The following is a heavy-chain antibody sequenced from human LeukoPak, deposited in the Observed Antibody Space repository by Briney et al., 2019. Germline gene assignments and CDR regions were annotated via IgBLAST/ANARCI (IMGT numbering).Heavy chain of an antibody. D-gene: IGHD3-22*01. CDR2: IYYSGST. Sequence: SETLSLTCTVSGGSISSSSYYWGWIRQPPGKGLEWIGSIYYSGSTYYNPSLKSRVTISVDTSKNQFSLKLSSVTAADTAVYYCARYYYDSSGYYGGDAFDIWGQGTMVIVSS. CDR3: ARYYYDSSGYYGGDAFDI. CDR1: GGSISSSSYY. J-gene: IGHJ3*02. V-gene: IGHV4-39*01.